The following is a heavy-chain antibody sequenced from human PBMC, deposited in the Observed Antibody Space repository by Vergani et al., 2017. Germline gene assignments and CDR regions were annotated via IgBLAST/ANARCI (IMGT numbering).Heavy chain of an antibody. D-gene: IGHD1-7*01. CDR1: GGTFSSYA. V-gene: IGHV1-69*01. Sequence: QVQLVQSGAEVKKPGSSVKVSCKASGGTFSSYAISWVRQAPGQGLEWMGGIIPIFGTANYAQKFQGRVTITADESTSTAYMELSSLRSAVTAVDYYANCSWNYPQGYIDYWGQGTLVTVSS. J-gene: IGHJ4*02. CDR3: ANCSWNYPQGYIDY. CDR2: IIPIFGTA.